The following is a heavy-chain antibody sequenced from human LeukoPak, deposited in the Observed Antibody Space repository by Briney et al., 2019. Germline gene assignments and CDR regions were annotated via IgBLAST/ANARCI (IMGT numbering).Heavy chain of an antibody. CDR2: ISTYNGNT. D-gene: IGHD6-19*01. J-gene: IGHJ4*02. V-gene: IGHV1-18*01. CDR1: GYTFTNYG. Sequence: ASVKVSCKASGYTFTNYGISWLRQAPGQGLEWMGWISTYNGNTKYAQKLQGRVTMTTDTSMSTAYMELRSLRSDDTAVYYCARDPHQFSSGWSHFDYWGQGALVTVSS. CDR3: ARDPHQFSSGWSHFDY.